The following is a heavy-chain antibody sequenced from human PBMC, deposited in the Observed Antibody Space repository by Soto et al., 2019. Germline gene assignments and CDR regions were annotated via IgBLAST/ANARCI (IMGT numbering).Heavy chain of an antibody. CDR3: AKDLGAAADHLDY. CDR1: GFTFSSYA. J-gene: IGHJ4*02. V-gene: IGHV3-23*01. Sequence: EVQLLESGGGLVQPGGSLRLSCAASGFTFSSYAMSWVRQAPGKGLEWVSAISGSGGSTYYADSVKGRFTISRDNSKNTLYLQMNSLSAEDTAVDYCAKDLGAAADHLDYWGQGTLVTVSS. CDR2: ISGSGGST. D-gene: IGHD6-13*01.